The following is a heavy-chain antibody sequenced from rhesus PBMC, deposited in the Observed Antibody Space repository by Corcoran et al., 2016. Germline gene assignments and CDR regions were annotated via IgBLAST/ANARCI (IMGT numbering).Heavy chain of an antibody. J-gene: IGHJ4*01. V-gene: IGHV3-54*02. CDR3: ARDKWYSGSYYCSFDY. Sequence: EVQLVESGGGLVQPGGSLRLSCAASGFTFSSYGMHWVRQAPGKGLEWVEVISYEGSMKDYADSVKDRFTISRDKSKNMLYLQMNNLKLEDTAVYYGARDKWYSGSYYCSFDYWGQGVLVTVSS. CDR1: GFTFSSYG. CDR2: ISYEGSMK. D-gene: IGHD3-16*01.